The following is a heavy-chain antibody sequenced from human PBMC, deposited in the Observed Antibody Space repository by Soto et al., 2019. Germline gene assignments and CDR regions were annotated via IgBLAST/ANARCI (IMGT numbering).Heavy chain of an antibody. CDR1: GYSFTSYW. CDR2: IYPGDSDT. Sequence: GESLQISCKGSGYSFTSYWIGWVRPLPGKGLEWMGIIYPGDSDTRYSPSFQGQVTISADKSISTAYLQWSSLKASDTAMYYCARHRGEAALGRWYYYYGMDVWGQGTTVTVSS. CDR3: ARHRGEAALGRWYYYYGMDV. V-gene: IGHV5-51*01. J-gene: IGHJ6*02. D-gene: IGHD3-10*01.